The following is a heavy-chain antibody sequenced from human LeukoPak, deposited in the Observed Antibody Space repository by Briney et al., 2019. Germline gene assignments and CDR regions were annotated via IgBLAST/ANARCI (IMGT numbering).Heavy chain of an antibody. CDR2: IWYDGSNK. J-gene: IGHJ2*01. CDR1: GFTFKNYG. D-gene: IGHD7-27*01. V-gene: IGHV3-33*01. CDR3: ARDRNWGKSVWYFDL. Sequence: GGSLRLSCAASGFTFKNYGMHWVRQAPGKGLEWVGVIWYDGSNKQYGDSVKGRLTITRDNSKNTLSLQMNGLRAEDTAVYYCARDRNWGKSVWYFDLWGRGTLVTVSS.